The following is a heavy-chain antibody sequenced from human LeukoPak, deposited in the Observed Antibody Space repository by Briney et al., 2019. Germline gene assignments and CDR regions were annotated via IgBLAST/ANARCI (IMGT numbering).Heavy chain of an antibody. V-gene: IGHV4-30-2*01. Sequence: SETLSLTCAVSGGSISSGGYSWSWIRQPPGKGLEWIGYIYHSGSTYYNPSLKSRVTISVDRSKNQFSLKLSSVTAADTAVYYCARGLVDYYYYYGMDVWGQGTTVTVSS. CDR1: GGSISSGGYS. D-gene: IGHD3/OR15-3a*01. CDR2: IYHSGST. CDR3: ARGLVDYYYYYGMDV. J-gene: IGHJ6*02.